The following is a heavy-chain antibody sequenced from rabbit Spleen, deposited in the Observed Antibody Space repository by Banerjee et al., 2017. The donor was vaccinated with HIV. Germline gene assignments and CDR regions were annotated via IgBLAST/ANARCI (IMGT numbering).Heavy chain of an antibody. CDR2: INTATGKA. D-gene: IGHD8-1*01. V-gene: IGHV1S45*01. J-gene: IGHJ6*01. CDR3: ARDTGTSFSTYGMDL. Sequence: QEQLEESGGRLVQPGGSLTLSCKAYGFTISNFWMNWVRQAPGKGLEWIACINTATGKAVYANWAKGRFTVSKTSSTTVTLQMTSLTAADTATYFCARDTGTSFSTYGMDLWGPGTLVTVS. CDR1: GFTISNFW.